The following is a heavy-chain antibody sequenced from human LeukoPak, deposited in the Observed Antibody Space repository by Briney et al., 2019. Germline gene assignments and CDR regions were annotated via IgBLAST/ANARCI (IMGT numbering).Heavy chain of an antibody. CDR3: ARLGNQWELRLDY. Sequence: SETLSLTCNVSGGSISSGPYYWTWIRQHPGKGLEWLGYIHISGTTYYSTSLKSRLTISLDTSKNQFSLRLNSMTAADTAAYYCARLGNQWELRLDYWGQGTLVTVSS. CDR1: GGSISSGPYY. CDR2: IHISGTT. J-gene: IGHJ4*02. V-gene: IGHV4-31*03. D-gene: IGHD1-26*01.